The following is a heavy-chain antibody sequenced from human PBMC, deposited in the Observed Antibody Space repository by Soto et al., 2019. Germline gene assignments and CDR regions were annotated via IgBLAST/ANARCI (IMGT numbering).Heavy chain of an antibody. CDR3: AHSALQSGDFDY. D-gene: IGHD1-26*01. CDR1: GFSLSTSGVS. J-gene: IGHJ4*02. V-gene: IGHV2-5*02. Sequence: QITLKESGPTLVKPTQTLTLTCTFSGFSLSTSGVSVGWIRQPPGKALEWLALIYWDDDKRYSPSLKSRLTIPNDASNSQVVVTMTHIDPLDTASYYGAHSALQSGDFDYCGRGTLVTVSS. CDR2: IYWDDDK.